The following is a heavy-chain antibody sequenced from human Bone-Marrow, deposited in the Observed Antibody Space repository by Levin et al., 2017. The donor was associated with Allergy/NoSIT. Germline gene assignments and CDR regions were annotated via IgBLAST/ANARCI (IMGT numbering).Heavy chain of an antibody. V-gene: IGHV3-53*01. CDR2: IYSGGST. Sequence: PGGSLRLSCAASGFTVSSNYMSWVRQAPGKGLEWVSVIYSGGSTYYADSVKGRFTISRDNSKNTLYLQMNSLRAEDTAVYYCARDFFRRDLGKQYYYYGMDVWGQGTTVTVSS. J-gene: IGHJ6*02. CDR1: GFTVSSNY. CDR3: ARDFFRRDLGKQYYYYGMDV. D-gene: IGHD1/OR15-1a*01.